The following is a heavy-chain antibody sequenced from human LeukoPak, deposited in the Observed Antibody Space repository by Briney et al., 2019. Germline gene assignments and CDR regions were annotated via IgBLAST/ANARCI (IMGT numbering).Heavy chain of an antibody. CDR2: IYYSGST. D-gene: IGHD3-16*01. CDR1: GGSISSYY. Sequence: SETLSLTCTASGGSISSYYWSWIRQPPGKGLEWIGYIYYSGSTNYNPSLKSRVTISVDTSKNQFSLKLSSVTAADTAVYYCAGTQGGYFDYWGQGTLVTVSS. CDR3: AGTQGGYFDY. V-gene: IGHV4-59*01. J-gene: IGHJ4*02.